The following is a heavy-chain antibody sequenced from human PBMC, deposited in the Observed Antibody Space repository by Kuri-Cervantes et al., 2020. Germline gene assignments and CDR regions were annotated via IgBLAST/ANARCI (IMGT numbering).Heavy chain of an antibody. V-gene: IGHV3-74*01. CDR3: AKDSTTCFDY. D-gene: IGHD2/OR15-2a*01. CDR2: INSDGSST. J-gene: IGHJ4*02. CDR1: GFTFSSYW. Sequence: GESLKISCAASGFTFSSYWMHWVRQAPGKGLVWVSRINSDGSSTSYADSVKGRFTISRDNAKNTLYLQVNSLRAEDTAVYYCAKDSTTCFDYWGQGTLVTVSS.